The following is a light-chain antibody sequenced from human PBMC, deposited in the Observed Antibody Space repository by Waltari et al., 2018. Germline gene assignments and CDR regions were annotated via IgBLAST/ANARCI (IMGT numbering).Light chain of an antibody. CDR1: QSVSSSY. CDR3: QQYGSSPWT. CDR2: GAS. Sequence: EIVLTQSPGTLSLSPGERATLSCRASQSVSSSYLAWYQQKPGQAPRVLIHGASNRATGIPDRFSGSWSVADFTLTISRLEPEDFAVYYCQQYGSSPWTFGQGTKVEIK. J-gene: IGKJ1*01. V-gene: IGKV3-20*01.